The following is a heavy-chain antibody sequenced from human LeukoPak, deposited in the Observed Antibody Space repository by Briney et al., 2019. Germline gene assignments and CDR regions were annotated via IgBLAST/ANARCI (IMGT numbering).Heavy chain of an antibody. Sequence: SQTLSLTCAISGDSVSSNSAAWDWIRQSPSRGLQWLGRTYYRSKWFYDYAVSVKSRITINPDTSKNQFSLLLNSVTPEDTAVYYCTRDSGLGNDAFDVWGQGTMVTVSS. CDR1: GDSVSSNSAA. V-gene: IGHV6-1*01. CDR3: TRDSGLGNDAFDV. D-gene: IGHD3-10*01. CDR2: TYYRSKWFY. J-gene: IGHJ3*01.